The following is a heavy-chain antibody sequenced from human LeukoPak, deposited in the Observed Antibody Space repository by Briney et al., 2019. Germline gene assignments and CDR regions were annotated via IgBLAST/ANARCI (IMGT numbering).Heavy chain of an antibody. V-gene: IGHV3-30*02. CDR1: GFTFSSYG. Sequence: GGSLRLSCAASGFTFSSYGMHWVRQAPGKGLEWVAFIRYDGSNKYYADSVKGRFTISRDNSKNTLYLQMNSLRAEDTAVYYCARTTGTERYFDYWGQGTLVTVSS. CDR3: ARTTGTERYFDY. J-gene: IGHJ4*02. D-gene: IGHD1-1*01. CDR2: IRYDGSNK.